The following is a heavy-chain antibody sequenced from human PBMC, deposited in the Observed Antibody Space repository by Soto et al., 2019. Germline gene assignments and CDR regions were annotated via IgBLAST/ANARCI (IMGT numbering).Heavy chain of an antibody. V-gene: IGHV4-59*01. CDR3: ARLGGVGYCSSTSCYAHYGMDV. D-gene: IGHD2-2*03. CDR2: IYYSGST. CDR1: GGSIISYY. Sequence: PSETLALTCTVSGGSIISYYWSWIRQPPGKGLEWIGYIYYSGSTNYNPSLKSRVTISVDTSKNQFSLKLSSVTAADTAVYYCARLGGVGYCSSTSCYAHYGMDVWGQGTTVTVSS. J-gene: IGHJ6*02.